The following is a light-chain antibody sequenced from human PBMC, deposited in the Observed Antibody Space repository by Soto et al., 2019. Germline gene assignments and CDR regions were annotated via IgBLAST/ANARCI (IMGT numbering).Light chain of an antibody. J-gene: IGKJ1*01. V-gene: IGKV3-20*01. CDR2: GAS. Sequence: EIVLTQSPGTLSLSPVERASLSCRASQSVSSSYLAWYQQKPGQAPRLLIYGASSRATGIPDRFSGSGSGADFTLTISRLEPEDFAVYYCQQYSNSPETFGQGTKVDIK. CDR3: QQYSNSPET. CDR1: QSVSSSY.